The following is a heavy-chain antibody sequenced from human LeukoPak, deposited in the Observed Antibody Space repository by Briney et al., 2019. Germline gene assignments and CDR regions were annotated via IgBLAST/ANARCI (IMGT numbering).Heavy chain of an antibody. J-gene: IGHJ4*02. Sequence: GRSLRLSCAASGFTFSSYAMHWVRQAPGKGLEWAAVISYDGSNKYYADSVKGRFTISRDNSKNTLYLQMNSLRAEDTAVYYCARPPPTSSGWYFDYWGQGTLVTVSS. V-gene: IGHV3-30*04. CDR2: ISYDGSNK. CDR1: GFTFSSYA. CDR3: ARPPPTSSGWYFDY. D-gene: IGHD6-19*01.